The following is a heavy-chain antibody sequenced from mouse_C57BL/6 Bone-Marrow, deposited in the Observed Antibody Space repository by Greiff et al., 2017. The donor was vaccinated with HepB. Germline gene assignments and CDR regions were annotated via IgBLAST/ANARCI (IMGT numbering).Heavy chain of an antibody. Sequence: EVQGVESGGGLVQPGGSLKLSCAASGFTFSDYYMYWVRQTPEKRLEWVAYISNGGGSTYYPDTVKGRFTISRDNAKNTLYLQMSRLKSEDTAMYYCARLRLEGDYFDYWGQGTTLTVSS. CDR2: ISNGGGST. CDR3: ARLRLEGDYFDY. CDR1: GFTFSDYY. D-gene: IGHD2-4*01. J-gene: IGHJ2*01. V-gene: IGHV5-12*01.